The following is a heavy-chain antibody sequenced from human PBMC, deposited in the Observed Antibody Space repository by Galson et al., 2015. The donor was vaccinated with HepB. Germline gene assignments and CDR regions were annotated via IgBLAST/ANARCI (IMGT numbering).Heavy chain of an antibody. CDR2: IIPIFGIA. J-gene: IGHJ4*02. CDR1: GGTFSSYA. V-gene: IGHV1-69*13. CDR3: ARDGGENYDSSGYYYDGDY. D-gene: IGHD3-22*01. Sequence: SVKVSCKASGGTFSSYAISWVRQAPGQGLEWMGGIIPIFGIANYAQKFQGRVTITADESTSTAYMELSSLRSEDTAVYCCARDGGENYDSSGYYYDGDYWGQGTLVTVSS.